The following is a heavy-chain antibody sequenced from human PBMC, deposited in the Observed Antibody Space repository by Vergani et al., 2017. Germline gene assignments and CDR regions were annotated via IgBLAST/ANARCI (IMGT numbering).Heavy chain of an antibody. V-gene: IGHV3-23*01. D-gene: IGHD2-15*01. J-gene: IGHJ4*02. CDR2: ISGSGGST. CDR1: GFTFSSYA. Sequence: EVQLLESGGGLVQPGGSLRLSCAASGFTFSSYAMSWVRQAPGKGLEWVSGISGSGGSTSYAESVKGRFTISRDNSKNTLYLQMNSRRAEDTAVYYCAKDMDVVVVAATDCWDQGTLVTVSS. CDR3: AKDMDVVVVAATDC.